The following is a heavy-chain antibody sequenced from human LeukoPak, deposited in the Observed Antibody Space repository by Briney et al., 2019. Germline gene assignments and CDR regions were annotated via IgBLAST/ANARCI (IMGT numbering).Heavy chain of an antibody. J-gene: IGHJ4*02. Sequence: GGSLRLSCAASGFTFRSFSMNWVRQAPGKGLEWVSFISSGTTYIYYADSVKGRFTISKDDAKNSLYLQMNSLRAEDTAVYYCAKAKSGWHLFDYWGQGTLVTVSS. CDR1: GFTFRSFS. V-gene: IGHV3-21*04. D-gene: IGHD6-19*01. CDR3: AKAKSGWHLFDY. CDR2: ISSGTTYI.